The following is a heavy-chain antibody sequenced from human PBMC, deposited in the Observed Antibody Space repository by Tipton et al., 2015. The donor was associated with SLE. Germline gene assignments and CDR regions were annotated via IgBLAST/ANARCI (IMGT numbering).Heavy chain of an antibody. CDR3: ARLAHYNSNWYLGA. CDR1: NGSINLYY. D-gene: IGHD3-22*01. CDR2: VYYLGAT. V-gene: IGHV4-59*08. Sequence: TLSLTCTVSNGSINLYYWSWIRQSPGKGLEYIGHVYYLGATNYSPSFESRVAMSVDTSKNQFSLRLRSVTAADTAVYYCARLAHYNSNWYLGAWGQGSLVTVSS. J-gene: IGHJ5*02.